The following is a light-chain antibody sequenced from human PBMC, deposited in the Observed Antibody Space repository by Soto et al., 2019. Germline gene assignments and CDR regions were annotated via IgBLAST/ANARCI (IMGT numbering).Light chain of an antibody. CDR1: SSDVGGYNY. CDR3: SSYTRSSTRV. CDR2: EVS. J-gene: IGLJ2*01. V-gene: IGLV2-14*01. Sequence: QSALTQPASVSGSPGQSITISCTGTSSDVGGYNYVSWYQQHPGKAPKLMIYEVSNRPSGVSNRLSGSKSGNTASLTISGLQAEDEAEYYCSSYTRSSTRVFGGGTKLTVL.